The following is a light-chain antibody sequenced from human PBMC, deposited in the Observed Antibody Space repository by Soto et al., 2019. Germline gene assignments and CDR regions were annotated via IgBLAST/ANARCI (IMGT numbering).Light chain of an antibody. Sequence: QSALTQPPSVSGSPGQSVTISCTGTSSDVGTYNRVSWYQQPPGTATRLIIYDVNNRPSGVPDRFSGSKSGNTASLSISGLQAEDEADYYCSSYTSSSTMLVFGGGTKLTVL. CDR1: SSDVGTYNR. CDR3: SSYTSSSTMLV. CDR2: DVN. V-gene: IGLV2-18*02. J-gene: IGLJ3*02.